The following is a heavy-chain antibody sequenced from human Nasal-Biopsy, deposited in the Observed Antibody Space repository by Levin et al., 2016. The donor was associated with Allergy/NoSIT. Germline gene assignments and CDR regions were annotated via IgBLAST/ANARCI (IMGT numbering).Heavy chain of an antibody. CDR2: INAGGGGDNI. D-gene: IGHD4-23*01. CDR1: GFTFHDYA. V-gene: IGHV3-23*01. CDR3: AKDRWVGTVGDALDI. Sequence: GGSLRLSCAVSGFTFHDYAMTWVRQAPGKGLDWVSTINAGGGGDNIQYADSVKGRFTISRDNSKNTLYLQMNSLRAEDTAIYYCAKDRWVGTVGDALDIWGQGTMVTVSS. J-gene: IGHJ3*02.